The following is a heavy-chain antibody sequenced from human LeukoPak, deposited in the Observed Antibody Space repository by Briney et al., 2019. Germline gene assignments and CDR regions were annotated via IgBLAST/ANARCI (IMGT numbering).Heavy chain of an antibody. CDR3: ARSFYGHDPYYCYMDV. Sequence: YPGGSLRLSCAASEFTLRNYWMSWVRQAPGKGLEWVATIKEDGSEKYYVDSVKGRFTISRENAKSSLYLQMNSLRAEDTAVYYCARSFYGHDPYYCYMDVWGKGTTVTVSS. CDR1: EFTLRNYW. J-gene: IGHJ6*03. D-gene: IGHD2-2*01. V-gene: IGHV3-7*01. CDR2: IKEDGSEK.